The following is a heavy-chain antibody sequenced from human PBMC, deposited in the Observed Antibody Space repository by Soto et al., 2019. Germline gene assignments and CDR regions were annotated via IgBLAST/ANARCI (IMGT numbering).Heavy chain of an antibody. J-gene: IGHJ4*02. CDR3: ARELEYSSGWVDY. CDR2: IKQDGSEK. CDR1: GFTFSSYW. V-gene: IGHV3-7*01. D-gene: IGHD6-19*01. Sequence: GGSLRLSCAASGFTFSSYWMSWVRQAPGKGLEWVANIKQDGSEKYYVDSVKGRFTISRDNAKNSLYLQMNSLRAEDTAVYYCARELEYSSGWVDYWGQGTLVTVSS.